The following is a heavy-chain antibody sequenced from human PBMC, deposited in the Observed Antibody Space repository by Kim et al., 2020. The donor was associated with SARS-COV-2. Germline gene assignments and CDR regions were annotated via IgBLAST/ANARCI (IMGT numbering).Heavy chain of an antibody. J-gene: IGHJ4*02. Sequence: GGSLRLSCTASGFTFGDYAMSWFRQAPGKGLEWVGFIRSKAYGGTTEYAASVKGRFTISRDDSKSIAYLQMNSLKTEDTAVYYCTRDGYGTVEMATIRPLDYWGQGTLVTVSS. D-gene: IGHD5-12*01. CDR3: TRDGYGTVEMATIRPLDY. CDR2: IRSKAYGGTT. CDR1: GFTFGDYA. V-gene: IGHV3-49*03.